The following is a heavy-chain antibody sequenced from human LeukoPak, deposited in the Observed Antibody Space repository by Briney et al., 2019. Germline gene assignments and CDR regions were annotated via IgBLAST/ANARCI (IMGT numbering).Heavy chain of an antibody. CDR3: ARALRGYCTGGSCYSVDY. V-gene: IGHV1-2*02. J-gene: IGHJ4*02. CDR2: INPNSGGT. D-gene: IGHD2-15*01. CDR1: GYTFTGYY. Sequence: ASVKVSCKASGYTFTGYYMHWVRQAPGQGLEWMGWINPNSGGTNYAQKFQGRVTITADKSTSTAYMELSSLRSEDTAVYYCARALRGYCTGGSCYSVDYWGQGTLVTVSS.